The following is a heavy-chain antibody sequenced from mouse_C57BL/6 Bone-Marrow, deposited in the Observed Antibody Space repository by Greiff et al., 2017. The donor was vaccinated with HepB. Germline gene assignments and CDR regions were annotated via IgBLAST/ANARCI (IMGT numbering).Heavy chain of an antibody. V-gene: IGHV1-55*01. Sequence: VQLQQPGAELVKPGASVKMSCKASGYTFTSYWITWVKQRPGQGLEWIGDIYPGSGSTNYNEKFKSKATLTVDKSSSTADMQLSSLTSEDSAVYYCARDYYGTPFACWGKGTLVTVSA. CDR3: ARDYYGTPFAC. D-gene: IGHD1-1*01. CDR2: IYPGSGST. CDR1: GYTFTSYW. J-gene: IGHJ3*01.